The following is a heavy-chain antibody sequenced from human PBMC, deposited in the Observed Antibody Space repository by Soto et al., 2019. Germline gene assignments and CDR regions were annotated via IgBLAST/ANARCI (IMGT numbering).Heavy chain of an antibody. D-gene: IGHD3-10*01. CDR2: IYSGGST. V-gene: IGHV3-53*04. Sequence: GGSLRLSCAASGFTVSSNYMSWVRQAPGKGLEWVSVIYSGGSTYYADSVKGRFTISRHNSKNTLYLQMNSLRAEDTAVYYCARETYGSGRSWTYYMDVWGKGTTVTVSS. CDR1: GFTVSSNY. CDR3: ARETYGSGRSWTYYMDV. J-gene: IGHJ6*03.